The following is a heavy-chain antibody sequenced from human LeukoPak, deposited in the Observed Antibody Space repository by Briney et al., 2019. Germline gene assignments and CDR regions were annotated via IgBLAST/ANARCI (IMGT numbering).Heavy chain of an antibody. CDR2: IKYDGSIT. CDR3: ARSDWFDP. Sequence: GGSLRLSCRASGFTLSGYWMHWVRQAPRKGLVWVSRIKYDGSITSYADSVKGRFTISRDTAKNTLYLQMNSLRVEDTAVYYCARSDWFDPWGQGTQVTVSS. J-gene: IGHJ5*02. CDR1: GFTLSGYW. V-gene: IGHV3-74*01.